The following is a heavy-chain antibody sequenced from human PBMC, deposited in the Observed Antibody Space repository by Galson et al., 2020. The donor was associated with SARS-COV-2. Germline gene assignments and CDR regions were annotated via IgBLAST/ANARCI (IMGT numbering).Heavy chain of an antibody. CDR2: IIPILGIA. V-gene: IGHV1-69*10. D-gene: IGHD2-15*01. CDR1: GGTFSSYA. CDR3: ASHPTAATHDYYYYYDMDV. J-gene: IGHJ6*03. Sequence: SVKVSCKASGGTFSSYAISWVRQAPGQGLEWMGGIIPILGIANYEQKFQGRVTITADKSTSTAYMELSSLRSEDTAVYYCASHPTAATHDYYYYYDMDVWGKGTTVTVSS.